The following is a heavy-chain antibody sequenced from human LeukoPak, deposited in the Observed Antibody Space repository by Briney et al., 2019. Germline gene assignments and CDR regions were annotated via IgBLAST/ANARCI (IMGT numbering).Heavy chain of an antibody. CDR2: ISAYNGNT. CDR3: VSSGSYFARGAFDI. CDR1: GYTFTSYG. J-gene: IGHJ3*02. V-gene: IGHV1-18*01. D-gene: IGHD1-26*01. Sequence: GASVKVSCKASGYTFTSYGNSLLRQAPGPGLEWVGCISAYNGNTNYAQNLQGRVNMTTDTSTSTAYMELRRLRSDGTAVYYCVSSGSYFARGAFDIGGQGTMVTVSS.